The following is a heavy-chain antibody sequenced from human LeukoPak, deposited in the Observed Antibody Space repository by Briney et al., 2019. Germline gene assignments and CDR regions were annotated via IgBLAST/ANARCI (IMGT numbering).Heavy chain of an antibody. V-gene: IGHV3-11*04. CDR3: ARIRAFDQEGAFDI. CDR2: ISSSGSSR. CDR1: GFTFSDYY. Sequence: PGGSLRLSCAAAGFTFSDYYMSWIRQAPGKGLEWLSYISSSGSSRKYADSVKGRFTISRDNAQNSLYLQMNSLRAEDTAVYYCARIRAFDQEGAFDIWGQGTMVTVSS. D-gene: IGHD3-9*01. J-gene: IGHJ3*02.